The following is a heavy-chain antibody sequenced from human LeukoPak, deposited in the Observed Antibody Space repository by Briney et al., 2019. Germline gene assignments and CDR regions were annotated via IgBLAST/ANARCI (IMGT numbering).Heavy chain of an antibody. CDR2: IRSKAYGGTT. Sequence: GGSLRLSCTPSGFTFSDYAMTWVRQGPGKGLEWVGFIRSKAYGGTTEYAASVKGRFTISRDDSKSIAYLQMDSLKTEDTAVYYCTRNSIYYDSRGHDYWSQGTLVTVSS. CDR1: GFTFSDYA. V-gene: IGHV3-49*04. CDR3: TRNSIYYDSRGHDY. J-gene: IGHJ4*02. D-gene: IGHD3-22*01.